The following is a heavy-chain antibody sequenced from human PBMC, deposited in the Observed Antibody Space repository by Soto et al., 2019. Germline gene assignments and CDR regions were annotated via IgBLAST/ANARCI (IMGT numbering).Heavy chain of an antibody. Sequence: QITLKESGPTLVKPTKTLTLTCTCSGFSLTTHGVGVGWIRQPPGEALEGLAVIYCDDSKTYMPSLESRLTITKDTSKNQVALTMTNMDSLDTATYYCAHAYGGRSLYWGQGTLVTVSS. CDR2: IYCDDSK. D-gene: IGHD1-26*01. V-gene: IGHV2-5*02. J-gene: IGHJ4*02. CDR3: AHAYGGRSLY. CDR1: GFSLTTHGVG.